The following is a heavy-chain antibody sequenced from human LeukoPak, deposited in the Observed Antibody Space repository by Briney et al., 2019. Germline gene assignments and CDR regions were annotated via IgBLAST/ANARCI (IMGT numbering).Heavy chain of an antibody. Sequence: GGSLRLSCVGSGFNVTTNNMYWVRQAPGKGLECVSTFLAGGLLDYADSVRDRFTISRDTSKNTLYLQMNSLRAEDTAVYYCARDLVSGYYGGNSVGSEYWGQGTLVTVSS. CDR2: FLAGGLL. D-gene: IGHD4-23*01. V-gene: IGHV3-66*01. CDR1: GFNVTTNN. J-gene: IGHJ4*02. CDR3: ARDLVSGYYGGNSVGSEY.